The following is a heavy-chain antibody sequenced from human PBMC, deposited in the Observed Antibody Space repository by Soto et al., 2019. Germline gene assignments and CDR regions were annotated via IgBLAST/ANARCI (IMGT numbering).Heavy chain of an antibody. Sequence: GASVKVSCKASGYTFTSYGISWVRQAPGQGLKWMGIINPSGGSTSYAQKFQGRVTMTRDTSTSTVYMELSSLRSEDTAVYYCARDPQYYYDSSGYHPRGLDPWGQGTLVTVSS. CDR3: ARDPQYYYDSSGYHPRGLDP. CDR2: INPSGGST. D-gene: IGHD3-22*01. V-gene: IGHV1-46*01. CDR1: GYTFTSYG. J-gene: IGHJ5*02.